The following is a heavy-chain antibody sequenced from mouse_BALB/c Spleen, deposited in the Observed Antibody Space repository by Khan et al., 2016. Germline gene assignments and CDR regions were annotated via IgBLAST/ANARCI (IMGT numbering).Heavy chain of an antibody. CDR2: ISSGGST. CDR1: GFTFSSYA. V-gene: IGHV5-6-5*01. Sequence: EVELVESGGGLVKPGGSLKLSCAASGFTFSSYAMSWVRQTPEKRLEWVASISSGGSTYYPDSVKGRFTISRENARNILYLQMSSLRSEDTAMYYCARHGSRYFDVWCAGTTVTVSS. J-gene: IGHJ1*01. CDR3: ARHGSRYFDV. D-gene: IGHD1-1*01.